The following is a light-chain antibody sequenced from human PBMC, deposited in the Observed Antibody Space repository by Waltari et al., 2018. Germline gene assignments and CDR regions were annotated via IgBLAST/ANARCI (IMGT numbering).Light chain of an antibody. CDR3: HQYGGSPRT. CDR2: GAS. CDR1: QSVSNNY. J-gene: IGKJ1*01. V-gene: IGKV3-20*01. Sequence: EIVLTQSPGTLSLSPGERATLSCRASQSVSNNYLAWYQQKAGQAPRLLIYGASSRATGIPDRFSGSGSGTDFTLTISRLEPEDFAVYYCHQYGGSPRTFGQGTKVEIK.